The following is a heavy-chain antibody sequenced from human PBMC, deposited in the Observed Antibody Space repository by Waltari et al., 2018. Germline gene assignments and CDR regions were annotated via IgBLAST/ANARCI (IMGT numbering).Heavy chain of an antibody. J-gene: IGHJ2*01. Sequence: EVQLLESGGGLVQPGGSLRLSCGASGFPFSYYAITWVRQAPGNGLEWGSTISGSGAGTYYADSVRGRFTISRDNSKNTLYLRMTSLRAEDTAFYYCARDPDYGDYVGYWYFDLWGRGTLLTVAS. V-gene: IGHV3-23*01. CDR2: ISGSGAGT. D-gene: IGHD4-17*01. CDR3: ARDPDYGDYVGYWYFDL. CDR1: GFPFSYYA.